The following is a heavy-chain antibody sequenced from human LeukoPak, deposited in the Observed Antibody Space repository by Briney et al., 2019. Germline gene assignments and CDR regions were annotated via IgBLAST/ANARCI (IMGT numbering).Heavy chain of an antibody. CDR1: GYTFTSYA. CDR3: ARESSPRRDFDY. CDR2: INAGNGNT. D-gene: IGHD3-10*01. Sequence: GASVKVSCKASGYTFTSYAMHWVRQAPGQRLEWMGWINAGNGNTKYSQKFQGRVTITRDTSASTTYMELSSLRSEDTAVYYCARESSPRRDFDYWGQGTLVTVSS. V-gene: IGHV1-3*01. J-gene: IGHJ4*02.